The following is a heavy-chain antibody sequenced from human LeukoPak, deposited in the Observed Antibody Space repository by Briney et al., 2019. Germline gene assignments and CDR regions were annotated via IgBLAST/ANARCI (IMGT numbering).Heavy chain of an antibody. V-gene: IGHV3-23*01. Sequence: GGSLRLSCAASGFTFSSYAMSWVRQAPGKGLEWVSAISGSGGSTYYADSVKGRFTTSRDNSKNTLYLQMNSLRAEDTAVYYCAKDSAAAGTFYYYYYYMDVWGKGTTVTVSS. J-gene: IGHJ6*03. CDR2: ISGSGGST. CDR1: GFTFSSYA. D-gene: IGHD6-13*01. CDR3: AKDSAAAGTFYYYYYYMDV.